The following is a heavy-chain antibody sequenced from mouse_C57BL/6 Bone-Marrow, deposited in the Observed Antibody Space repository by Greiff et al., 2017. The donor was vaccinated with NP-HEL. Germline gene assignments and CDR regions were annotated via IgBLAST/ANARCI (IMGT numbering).Heavy chain of an antibody. CDR2: IRSKSNNYAT. CDR3: VRLPWFAY. CDR1: GFSFTTYA. V-gene: IGHV10-1*01. Sequence: EVMLVESGGGLVQPKGSLKLSCAASGFSFTTYAMNWVRQAPGQGLEWVARIRSKSNNYATYYADSVKDRFTISRDDSESMLYLQMTNLKTEDTAMYYCVRLPWFAYWGQGTLVTVSA. J-gene: IGHJ3*01.